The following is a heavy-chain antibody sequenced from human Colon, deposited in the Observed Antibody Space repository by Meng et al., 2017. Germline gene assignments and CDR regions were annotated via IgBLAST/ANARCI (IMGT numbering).Heavy chain of an antibody. Sequence: VEIKPGSAALLKLSATRSLTCAVSGGSFSGFYCSWIRQHPGKCLEWIGEIDHFGITNYNSSLKGRLTMSVDTSKKQISLTLTSVTAADTAVYYCATGLRHGDWFDPWGPGTLVTVSS. CDR2: IDHFGIT. CDR3: ATGLRHGDWFDP. CDR1: GGSFSGFY. V-gene: IGHV4-34*02. J-gene: IGHJ5*02. D-gene: IGHD4-17*01.